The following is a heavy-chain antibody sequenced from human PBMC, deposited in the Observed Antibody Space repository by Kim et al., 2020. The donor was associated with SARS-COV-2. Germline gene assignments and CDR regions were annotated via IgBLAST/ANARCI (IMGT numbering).Heavy chain of an antibody. D-gene: IGHD3-3*01. CDR1: GYTFTSYA. Sequence: ASVKVSCKASGYTFTSYAMHWVRQAPGQRLEWMGWINAGNGNTKYSQKFQGRVTITRDTSASTAYMELSSLRSEDTAVYYCAQSGIFGVVIMAMGYWGQGTLVTVSS. V-gene: IGHV1-3*01. CDR2: INAGNGNT. CDR3: AQSGIFGVVIMAMGY. J-gene: IGHJ4*02.